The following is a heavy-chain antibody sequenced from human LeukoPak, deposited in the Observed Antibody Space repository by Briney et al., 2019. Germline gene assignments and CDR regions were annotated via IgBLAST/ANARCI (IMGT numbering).Heavy chain of an antibody. CDR1: GYTFTSYG. CDR3: AREGYDSSASDAFDI. D-gene: IGHD3-22*01. CDR2: ISAYNGNT. V-gene: IGHV1-18*01. J-gene: IGHJ3*02. Sequence: ASVKVSCKASGYTFTSYGISWVRQAPGRGLEWLGWISAYNGNTNYAQKLQGRVTMTTDTSTSTAYMELRSLRSDDTAVYYCAREGYDSSASDAFDIWGQGTMVTVSS.